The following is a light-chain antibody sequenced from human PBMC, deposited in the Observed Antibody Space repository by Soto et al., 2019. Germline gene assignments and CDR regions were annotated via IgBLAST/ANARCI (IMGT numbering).Light chain of an antibody. CDR3: QSYDSTLSARYV. J-gene: IGLJ1*01. V-gene: IGLV1-40*01. CDR1: SSNIGAGYD. CDR2: ANI. Sequence: QPVLTQPPSVSGAPGQRVTISCTRSSSNIGAGYDVHWYQQRPGAAPKLLISANINRPSGVPDRFSGSKSGTSASLAITGLQADDEGDYYCQSYDSTLSARYVFGTGTKLTVL.